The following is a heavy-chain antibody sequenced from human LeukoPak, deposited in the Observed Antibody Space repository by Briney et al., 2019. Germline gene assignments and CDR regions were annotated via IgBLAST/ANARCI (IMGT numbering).Heavy chain of an antibody. Sequence: SETLSLTCTVSGGSISSSSYYWGWIRQPPGKGLEWIGSIYYSGSTYYNPSLKSRVTISVDTSKNQFSLKLSSVTAADTAVYYCASDIVVVPAAIGAPRQNWFDPWGQGTLVTVSS. D-gene: IGHD2-2*01. V-gene: IGHV4-39*07. CDR3: ASDIVVVPAAIGAPRQNWFDP. CDR1: GGSISSSSYY. CDR2: IYYSGST. J-gene: IGHJ5*02.